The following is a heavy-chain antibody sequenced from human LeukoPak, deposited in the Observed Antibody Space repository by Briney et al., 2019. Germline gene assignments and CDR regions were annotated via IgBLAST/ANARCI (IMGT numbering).Heavy chain of an antibody. CDR3: ARDTAAAGTFGRY. Sequence: GGSLRLSCAASGFTFSSHAMHWVRQAPGKGLEWVAVIPYDGSNKYYADSVKGRFTISRDNSKNTLYLQMNSLRAEDTAVYYCARDTAAAGTFGRYWGQGTLVTVSS. D-gene: IGHD6-13*01. CDR2: IPYDGSNK. V-gene: IGHV3-30-3*01. CDR1: GFTFSSHA. J-gene: IGHJ4*02.